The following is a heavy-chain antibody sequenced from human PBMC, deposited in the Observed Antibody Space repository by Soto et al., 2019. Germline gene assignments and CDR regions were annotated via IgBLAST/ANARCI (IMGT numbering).Heavy chain of an antibody. CDR2: ISYSGDRK. Sequence: QVQLVESGGGVVQPGRSLRLSCAASGLIFNNYAMHWVRQAPGKGLEWVAAISYSGDRKVNVDSVKGRFTISRDNSKNTVYLQMYSLRAEDTAVYYCVRGAREDIAVVIGARPGEYGIDVWGHGTTVTVSS. CDR3: VRGAREDIAVVIGARPGEYGIDV. CDR1: GLIFNNYA. D-gene: IGHD2-15*01. V-gene: IGHV3-30-3*01. J-gene: IGHJ6*02.